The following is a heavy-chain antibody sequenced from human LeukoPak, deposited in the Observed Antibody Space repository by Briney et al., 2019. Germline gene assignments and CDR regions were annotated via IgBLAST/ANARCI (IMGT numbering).Heavy chain of an antibody. J-gene: IGHJ6*03. CDR1: GFTFSSYG. Sequence: PGGSLRLSCAASGFTFSSYGMHWVRQAPGKGLEWVAVIWYDGSNKYYADSVKGRFTISRDNSKNTLYLQMNSLRAEDTAVYYCAKDLEGYYYYMDVWGKGTTVTVSS. CDR2: IWYDGSNK. CDR3: AKDLEGYYYYMDV. V-gene: IGHV3-33*06. D-gene: IGHD1-1*01.